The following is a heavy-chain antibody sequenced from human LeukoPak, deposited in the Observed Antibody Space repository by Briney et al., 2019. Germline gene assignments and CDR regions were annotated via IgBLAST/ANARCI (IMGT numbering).Heavy chain of an antibody. CDR1: GFTFNSFA. CDR3: ARDHSYYYDSSGWRYDRNYYYGMDV. Sequence: GGSLRLSCAASGFTFNSFAMTWARQAPGKGLEWVAVISGSGETTYYADSVKGRFTISRDNSKNTLYLQMNSLRAEDTAVYYCARDHSYYYDSSGWRYDRNYYYGMDVWGQGTTVTVSS. V-gene: IGHV3-23*01. CDR2: ISGSGETT. D-gene: IGHD3-22*01. J-gene: IGHJ6*02.